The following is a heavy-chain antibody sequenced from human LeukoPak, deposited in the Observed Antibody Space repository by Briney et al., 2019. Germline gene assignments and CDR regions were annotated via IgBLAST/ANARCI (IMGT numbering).Heavy chain of an antibody. CDR2: ISYDGSNK. CDR3: AKEVKSSGWFNGMDV. D-gene: IGHD6-19*01. CDR1: GFTSSSYG. J-gene: IGHJ6*02. Sequence: GGSLRLSCAASGFTSSSYGMHWVRQAPGKGLEWVAVISYDGSNKYYADSVKGRFTISRDNSKNTLYLQMNSLRAEDTAVYYCAKEVKSSGWFNGMDVWGQGTTVTVSS. V-gene: IGHV3-30*18.